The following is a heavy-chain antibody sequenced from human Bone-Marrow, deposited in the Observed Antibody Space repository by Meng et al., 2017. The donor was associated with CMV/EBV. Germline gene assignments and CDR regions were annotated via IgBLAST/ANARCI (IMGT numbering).Heavy chain of an antibody. J-gene: IGHJ6*02. V-gene: IGHV5-51*01. D-gene: IGHD2-2*01. Sequence: GESLKISCKGSGYSFTSYWIGWVRQMPGKGLEWMGIIYPGDSDTRYSPSFQGQVTISADKSISTAYLQWSSLKASDTAMYYCARSIVVVPAAKHYYYYGMAVWGPWNTVTGSS. CDR2: IYPGDSDT. CDR1: GYSFTSYW. CDR3: ARSIVVVPAAKHYYYYGMAV.